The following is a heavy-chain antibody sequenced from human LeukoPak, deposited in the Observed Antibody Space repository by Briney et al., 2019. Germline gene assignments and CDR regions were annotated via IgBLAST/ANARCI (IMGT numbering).Heavy chain of an antibody. V-gene: IGHV3-23*01. D-gene: IGHD5-18*01. CDR2: ISGSGGST. CDR1: GFTFSSYA. J-gene: IGHJ3*02. Sequence: PGGSLRLSCAASGFTFSSYAMSWVRQAPGKGLEWVSAISGSGGSTYYADSVKGRFTISRDNSKNTLYLQMNSLRAEDTAVYYCAKMPPKRGYSYGSSGAAFDIWGQGTMVTVSS. CDR3: AKMPPKRGYSYGSSGAAFDI.